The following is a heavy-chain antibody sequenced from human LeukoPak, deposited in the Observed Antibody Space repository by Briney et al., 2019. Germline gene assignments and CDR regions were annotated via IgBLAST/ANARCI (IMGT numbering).Heavy chain of an antibody. V-gene: IGHV1-18*01. J-gene: IGHJ4*02. D-gene: IGHD6-19*01. CDR1: GYTFTSYG. CDR2: ISAYNGNT. Sequence: ASVKVSCKASGYTFTSYGISWVRQAPGQGLEWMGWISAYNGNTNYAQKLQGRVTMTTDTSTSTAYMELRSLRSDDTAVYYCARVHPRLTYSSGWYLWGQGTLVTVSS. CDR3: ARVHPRLTYSSGWYL.